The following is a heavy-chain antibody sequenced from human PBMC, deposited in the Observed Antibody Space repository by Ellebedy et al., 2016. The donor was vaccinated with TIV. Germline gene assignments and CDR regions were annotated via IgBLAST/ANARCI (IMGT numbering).Heavy chain of an antibody. Sequence: SETLSLXCTVSGASIRNSSFSWGWIRQSPGKGLESIGSLYYSGRTYFNPSLKSRVTISVDTAKSQFSLNLSSVTAADTALYYCTGSIVVVPAAFDFWGQGVLVTVAS. V-gene: IGHV4-39*01. D-gene: IGHD2-2*01. CDR3: TGSIVVVPAAFDF. CDR1: GASIRNSSFS. CDR2: LYYSGRT. J-gene: IGHJ4*02.